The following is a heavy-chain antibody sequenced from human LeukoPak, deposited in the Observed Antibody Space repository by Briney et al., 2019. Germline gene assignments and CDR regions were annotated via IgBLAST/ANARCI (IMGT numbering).Heavy chain of an antibody. J-gene: IGHJ4*02. Sequence: GGSLRLSCAASGFTFSSYSMTWVRQAPGKGLEWVSSISSSSSYIYYADSVKGRFTISRDNAKNSLYLQMNSLRAEDTAVYYCARDPDLRAYFDYWGQGTLVTVSS. D-gene: IGHD3-3*01. CDR1: GFTFSSYS. CDR3: ARDPDLRAYFDY. CDR2: ISSSSSYI. V-gene: IGHV3-21*01.